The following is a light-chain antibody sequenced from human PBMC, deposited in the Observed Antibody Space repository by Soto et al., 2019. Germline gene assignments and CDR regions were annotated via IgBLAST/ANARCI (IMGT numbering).Light chain of an antibody. CDR2: AAS. J-gene: IGKJ1*01. CDR3: HQHGSSPRT. Sequence: EVVLTQSPGTLYLSPGERATLSCRTSQSVSSDYLVWYQQKPGQAPRLLIYAASSRATGVPDRFSGSGSGTDLSLTSSRMEPEDCAVYYCHQHGSSPRTFGQGTKVEIK. V-gene: IGKV3-20*01. CDR1: QSVSSDY.